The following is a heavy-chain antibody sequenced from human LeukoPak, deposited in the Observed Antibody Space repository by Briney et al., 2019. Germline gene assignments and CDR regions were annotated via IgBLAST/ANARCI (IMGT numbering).Heavy chain of an antibody. CDR2: IDYSGST. Sequence: SETLSLTCTVSGGSISSYYWSWIRQPPGKGLELIGYIDYSGSTNYNPSLKSRVTISVDTSKNQFSLKLSSVTAADTAVYYCAMNGDRVLDHWGQGALVTVSS. D-gene: IGHD7-27*01. CDR1: GGSISSYY. V-gene: IGHV4-59*01. J-gene: IGHJ4*02. CDR3: AMNGDRVLDH.